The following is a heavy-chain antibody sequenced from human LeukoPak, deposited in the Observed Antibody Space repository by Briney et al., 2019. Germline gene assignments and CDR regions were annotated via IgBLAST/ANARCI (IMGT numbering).Heavy chain of an antibody. CDR2: INHSGST. D-gene: IGHD2/OR15-2a*01. CDR1: GGSFSGYY. V-gene: IGHV4-34*01. J-gene: IGHJ4*02. Sequence: PSETLSLTCAVYGGSFSGYYWSWIRQPPGKGLEWIGEINHSGSTNYNPSLKSRVTISVDTSKNQFSLKLSSVTAADTAVYYCARGSPTSTEYPRNMGYWGQGTLVTVSS. CDR3: ARGSPTSTEYPRNMGY.